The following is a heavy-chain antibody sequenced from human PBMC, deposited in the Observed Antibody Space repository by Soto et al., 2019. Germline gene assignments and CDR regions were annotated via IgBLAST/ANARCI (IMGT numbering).Heavy chain of an antibody. CDR1: GFTFSSSS. J-gene: IGHJ4*02. CDR2: VSANGQGI. V-gene: IGHV3-23*01. Sequence: QSGGSLRLCCPASGFTFSSSSISGVRQAPGKGLEWVSAVSANGQGIYYADSVRGRFTISRDNFKNTVFLHMDSLSAEDTAVYYCAKDRHYPRDYFHYWGQGTLVTVSS. D-gene: IGHD3-10*01. CDR3: AKDRHYPRDYFHY.